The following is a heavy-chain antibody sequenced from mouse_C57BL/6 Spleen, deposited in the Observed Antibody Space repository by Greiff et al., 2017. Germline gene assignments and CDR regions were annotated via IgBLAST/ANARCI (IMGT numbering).Heavy chain of an antibody. J-gene: IGHJ4*01. Sequence: QVQLQQPGTELVKPGASVKLSCTASGYTFTSYWMHWVKQRPGQGLEWIGNINPSNGGTNYNEKFKSKATLTVDKSSSTAYMQLISQTSEDSAVYYCAREYSTYDYYAMDYWGQGTSVTVSS. CDR1: GYTFTSYW. CDR2: INPSNGGT. CDR3: AREYSTYDYYAMDY. V-gene: IGHV1-53*01. D-gene: IGHD2-5*01.